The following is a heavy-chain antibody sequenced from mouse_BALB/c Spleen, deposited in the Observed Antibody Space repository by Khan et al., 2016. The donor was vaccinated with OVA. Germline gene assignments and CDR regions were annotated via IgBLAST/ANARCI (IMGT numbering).Heavy chain of an antibody. D-gene: IGHD1-1*01. Sequence: VQLKESGGGLVQPGGSRKLSCAASGFTFNSYGMHWIRQAPEKGLEWVAYISGDSNTIHYADTVKGRFTISRDNPKNTLFLKMTSLMSEDTAMYYCATSYCYGYYFDYWGPGTTLTVS. CDR1: GFTFNSYG. CDR2: ISGDSNTI. J-gene: IGHJ2*01. V-gene: IGHV5-17*02. CDR3: ATSYCYGYYFDY.